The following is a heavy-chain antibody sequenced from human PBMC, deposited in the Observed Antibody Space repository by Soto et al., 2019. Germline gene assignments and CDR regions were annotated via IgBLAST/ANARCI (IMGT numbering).Heavy chain of an antibody. CDR3: AKGVYSSSCRDCMADY. D-gene: IGHD6-13*01. V-gene: IGHV3-23*01. Sequence: PGGSLRLSCAASGFTFSSYAMSLVRQAPGKGLECVSAISVSGCSTYYADSVKGRFTISRDNSKNTLYLQMNSLRAQDTAVYYCAKGVYSSSCRDCMADYWGQGTLVTVSS. J-gene: IGHJ4*02. CDR1: GFTFSSYA. CDR2: ISVSGCST.